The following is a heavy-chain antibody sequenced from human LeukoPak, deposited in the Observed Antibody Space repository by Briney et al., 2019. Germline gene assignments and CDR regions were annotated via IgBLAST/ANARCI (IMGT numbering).Heavy chain of an antibody. Sequence: SVKVSCKASGGTFSSYAISWVRQAPGQGLEWMGGIIPIFGTANYAQKFQGRVTMTRDTSTSTVYMELSSLRSEDTAVYYCARDEDSNQGGWFDPWGQGTLVTVSS. D-gene: IGHD4-11*01. CDR2: IIPIFGTA. V-gene: IGHV1-69*05. J-gene: IGHJ5*02. CDR3: ARDEDSNQGGWFDP. CDR1: GGTFSSYA.